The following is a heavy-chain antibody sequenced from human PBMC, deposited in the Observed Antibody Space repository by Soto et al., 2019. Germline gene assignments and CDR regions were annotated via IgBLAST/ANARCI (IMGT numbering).Heavy chain of an antibody. J-gene: IGHJ4*02. CDR3: ARASYYDSSGYYFDY. CDR2: IKSDGSST. D-gene: IGHD3-22*01. Sequence: PGGALRLSCAASGFTFSGYWMHWVRQAPGKGLVWVSRIKSDGSSTTYADSVKGRFTISRDNAKNTLYLQMNSLRAEDTAVYYCARASYYDSSGYYFDYWGQGTTVTVSS. CDR1: GFTFSGYW. V-gene: IGHV3-74*01.